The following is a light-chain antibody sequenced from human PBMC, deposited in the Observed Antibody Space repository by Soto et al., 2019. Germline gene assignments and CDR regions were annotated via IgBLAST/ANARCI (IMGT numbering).Light chain of an antibody. J-gene: IGLJ1*01. V-gene: IGLV3-21*04. Sequence: SYELTQPPSVSVAPGKTARITCGGNNIGGKSVHWYQQKPGQAPILVIYYDSDRPSGIPERFSGSNSGNTATLTISRVEVGDEADYYCQVWDSSSDHYVFGTGTKVTVL. CDR2: YDS. CDR3: QVWDSSSDHYV. CDR1: NIGGKS.